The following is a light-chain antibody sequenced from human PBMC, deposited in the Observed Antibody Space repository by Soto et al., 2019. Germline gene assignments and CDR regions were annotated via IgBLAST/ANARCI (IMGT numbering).Light chain of an antibody. J-gene: IGLJ2*01. CDR1: GSDVGGYNF. Sequence: QSALTQPRSVSGSPGQSVTISCTGTGSDVGGYNFVSWYQQCPGKAPKLMIYDVSKRPSGVPDRFSGSKSGTSASLAITGLQAEDEADYYCQSYDSSLSAVVFGGGTKVTVL. CDR3: QSYDSSLSAVV. CDR2: DVS. V-gene: IGLV2-11*01.